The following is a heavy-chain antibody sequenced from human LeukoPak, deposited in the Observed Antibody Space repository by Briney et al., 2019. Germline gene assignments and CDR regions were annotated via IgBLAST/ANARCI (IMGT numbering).Heavy chain of an antibody. CDR2: ISAYNGNT. V-gene: IGHV1-18*01. CDR3: ALCRLPFYGMDV. Sequence: ASVKVSCKASGYTFSDYGVSWVRQAPGQGLEWMGRISAYNGNTNYLQKFQGRVTMTTDTSTATAYMELRSLRPSDTAVYSCALCRLPFYGMDVWGQGTTVTVSS. J-gene: IGHJ6*02. D-gene: IGHD2-2*01. CDR1: GYTFSDYG.